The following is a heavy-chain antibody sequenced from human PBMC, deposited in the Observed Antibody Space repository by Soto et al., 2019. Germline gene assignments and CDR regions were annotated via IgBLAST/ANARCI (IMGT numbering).Heavy chain of an antibody. Sequence: VQLVESGGGVVQPGRSLRLSCAASGFTFSSYGMHWVRQAPGKGLEWVSYISSSGSTIYYADSVKGRFTISRVNAKNSLYLQMNSLRAEDTAVYYCAREGEGVVPASDFDYWGQGTLVTVSS. D-gene: IGHD2-2*01. CDR2: ISSSGSTI. CDR3: AREGEGVVPASDFDY. V-gene: IGHV3-48*04. J-gene: IGHJ4*02. CDR1: GFTFSSYG.